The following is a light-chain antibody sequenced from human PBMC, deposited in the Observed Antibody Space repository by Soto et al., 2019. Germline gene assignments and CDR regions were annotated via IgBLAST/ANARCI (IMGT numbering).Light chain of an antibody. Sequence: QSVLTQPPSASGTPGQRVTISCSGSSSNIGSNTVNWYQQVPGTAPKLLIYRNNQRPSGVPDRFSGSKSGTSASLAISGLRSEDEADYYCAAWYDSLNAYVFGTGTKLTVL. CDR3: AAWYDSLNAYV. CDR2: RNN. V-gene: IGLV1-44*01. J-gene: IGLJ1*01. CDR1: SSNIGSNT.